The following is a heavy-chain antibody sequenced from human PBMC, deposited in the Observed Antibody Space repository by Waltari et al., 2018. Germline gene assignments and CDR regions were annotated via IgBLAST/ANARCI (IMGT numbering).Heavy chain of an antibody. D-gene: IGHD6-6*01. CDR3: ARMEYSSSSGAFDI. V-gene: IGHV3-48*01. CDR1: GFTFSSYS. J-gene: IGHJ3*02. Sequence: EVQLVESGGGLVQPGGSLRLSCAASGFTFSSYSMNWVRQAPGKGLEWVSYISSSSSTIYYADSVKGRFTISRDNAKNSLYLQMNSLRAEDTAVYYCARMEYSSSSGAFDIWGQGTMVTVSS. CDR2: ISSSSSTI.